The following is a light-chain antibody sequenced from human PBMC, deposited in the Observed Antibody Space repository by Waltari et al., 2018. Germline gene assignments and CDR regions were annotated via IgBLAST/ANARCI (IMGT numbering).Light chain of an antibody. V-gene: IGKV1-13*02. CDR3: QHFKTYPIT. CDR1: QDINND. Sequence: IQLTQSPSSLSASVGDRVTIACRASQDINNDLAWYQQKPGKAPKLLIYYASSFQSGVPSRFSGSGSGTDFTLTISSLQPEDFATYHCQHFKTYPITFGQGTRLEIK. CDR2: YAS. J-gene: IGKJ5*01.